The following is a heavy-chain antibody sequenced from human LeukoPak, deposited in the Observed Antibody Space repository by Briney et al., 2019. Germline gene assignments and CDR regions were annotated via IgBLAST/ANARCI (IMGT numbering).Heavy chain of an antibody. CDR2: LYSGGNT. CDR3: AGRVTGYSSGYVY. J-gene: IGHJ4*02. Sequence: GGSLRLSCVVSGFTVSSNYMSWVRQAPGKGLEWVSVLYSGGNTYHADSVKGRFTISRDNSENIVYLQMNNLRAEDTAVYYCAGRVTGYSSGYVYWGQGTLVTVSS. CDR1: GFTVSSNY. V-gene: IGHV3-53*01. D-gene: IGHD5-18*01.